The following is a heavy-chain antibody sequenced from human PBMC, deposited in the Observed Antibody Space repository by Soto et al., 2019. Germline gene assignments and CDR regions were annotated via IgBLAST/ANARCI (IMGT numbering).Heavy chain of an antibody. Sequence: PGESLKISCKGSGYSFTSYWIGWVRQMPGKGLEWMGIIYPGDSDTRYSPSFQGQVTISADKSISTAYLQWSSLKASDTAMYYCATQYYDFWSGYNRLPQYYYYGMDVWGQGTTVTVSS. CDR2: IYPGDSDT. V-gene: IGHV5-51*01. J-gene: IGHJ6*02. CDR3: ATQYYDFWSGYNRLPQYYYYGMDV. CDR1: GYSFTSYW. D-gene: IGHD3-3*01.